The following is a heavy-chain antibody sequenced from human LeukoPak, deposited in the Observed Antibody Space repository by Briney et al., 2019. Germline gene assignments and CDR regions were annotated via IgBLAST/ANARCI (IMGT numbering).Heavy chain of an antibody. J-gene: IGHJ3*02. Sequence: ASVKVSCKASGGTFSSYAISWVRQAPGQGLEWMGGIIPIFGTANYAQKFQGRVTITADESTSTAYMELSSLRSEDTAVYYCARDCAEYSSSWYNAFDIWGQGTMVTVSS. CDR3: ARDCAEYSSSWYNAFDI. CDR1: GGTFSSYA. CDR2: IIPIFGTA. V-gene: IGHV1-69*13. D-gene: IGHD6-13*01.